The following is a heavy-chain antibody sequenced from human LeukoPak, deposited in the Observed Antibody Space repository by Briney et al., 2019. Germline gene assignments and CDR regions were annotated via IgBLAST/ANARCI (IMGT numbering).Heavy chain of an antibody. CDR2: FYYSGST. D-gene: IGHD3-10*01. CDR3: ARHLSDGIYYYGSGSYYSPPNWFDP. Sequence: SETLSLTCTVSGGSMSSSNYFWGWIRQPPEKGLEWIGSFYYSGSTYYNPSLKSRVTIFVDTSKNQFSLKLSSVTAADTAVYYCARHLSDGIYYYGSGSYYSPPNWFDPWGQGTLVTVSS. V-gene: IGHV4-39*01. J-gene: IGHJ5*02. CDR1: GGSMSSSNYF.